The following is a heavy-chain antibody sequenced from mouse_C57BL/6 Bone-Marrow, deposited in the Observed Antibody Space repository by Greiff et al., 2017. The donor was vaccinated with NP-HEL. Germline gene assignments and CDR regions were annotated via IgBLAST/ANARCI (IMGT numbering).Heavy chain of an antibody. J-gene: IGHJ3*01. Sequence: EVMLVESGGGLVQPKGSLKLSCAASGFSFNTYAMNWVRQAPGKGLEWVARIRSRSNNYATYYADSVKDRFTISRDDSESMLYLQMNNVKTEDTAMYYCVRPYSNYGAWFAYWGQGTLVTVSA. D-gene: IGHD2-5*01. CDR1: GFSFNTYA. CDR3: VRPYSNYGAWFAY. CDR2: IRSRSNNYAT. V-gene: IGHV10-1*01.